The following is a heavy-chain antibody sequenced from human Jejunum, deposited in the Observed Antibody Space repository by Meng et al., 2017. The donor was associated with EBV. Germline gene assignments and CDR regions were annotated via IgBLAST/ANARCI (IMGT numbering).Heavy chain of an antibody. CDR2: YYNSGRT. Sequence: QVSGPGLVKPPETLSLTCTLPGGSLRSSNYYLGWIRQPPGKGLDWIGTYYNSGRTYYPPPLKSPVTISVDTSKTQFPLKLLSVTVADKAAYYWSRQGPSGRTFDYWGQGTLVTVSS. J-gene: IGHJ4*02. CDR1: GGSLRSSNYY. D-gene: IGHD1-26*01. CDR3: SRQGPSGRTFDY. V-gene: IGHV4-39*01.